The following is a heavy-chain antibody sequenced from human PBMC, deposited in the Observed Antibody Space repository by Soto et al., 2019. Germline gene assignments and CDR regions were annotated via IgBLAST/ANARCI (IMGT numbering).Heavy chain of an antibody. D-gene: IGHD1-1*01. J-gene: IGHJ6*02. V-gene: IGHV3-15*01. CDR2: IKSKTDGGTT. CDR1: GFTFSNAW. Sequence: PGGSLRLSCAASGFTFSNAWMSWVRQAPGKGLEWVGRIKSKTDGGTTDYAAPVKGRFTISRDDSKNTLYLQMNSLKTEDTAVYYCTTGLERRLDYYYGMDVWGQGTTVTVSS. CDR3: TTGLERRLDYYYGMDV.